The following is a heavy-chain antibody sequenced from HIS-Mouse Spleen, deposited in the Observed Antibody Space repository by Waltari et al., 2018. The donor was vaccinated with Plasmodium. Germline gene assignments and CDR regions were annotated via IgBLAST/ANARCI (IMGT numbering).Heavy chain of an antibody. CDR1: GFTFSSYA. Sequence: EVQLLESGGGLVQLGGSLRLSCAASGFTFSSYAMSWVRQAPGKGLDGVSGISGMGGSTYYAESVKGRFTISRDNSKNTLYLQMNSLRAEDTAVYYCAKTIKYYDILTGYPFDYWGQGTLVTVSS. CDR2: ISGMGGST. CDR3: AKTIKYYDILTGYPFDY. D-gene: IGHD3-9*01. V-gene: IGHV3-23*01. J-gene: IGHJ4*02.